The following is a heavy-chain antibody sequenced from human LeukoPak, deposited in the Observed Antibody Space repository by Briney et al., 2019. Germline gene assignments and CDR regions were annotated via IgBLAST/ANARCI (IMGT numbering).Heavy chain of an antibody. CDR2: ISSSGSTI. J-gene: IGHJ4*02. D-gene: IGHD3-10*01. CDR3: ARKPGAVDY. Sequence: GGSLRFSCAGSGFTFSDYYMSWIRQAPGKGLEWISYISSSGSTIYYADSAKGRFTISRDNAKNSLYLQMNNLRAEDTAVYYCARKPGAVDYWGQGTLVTVSS. CDR1: GFTFSDYY. V-gene: IGHV3-11*04.